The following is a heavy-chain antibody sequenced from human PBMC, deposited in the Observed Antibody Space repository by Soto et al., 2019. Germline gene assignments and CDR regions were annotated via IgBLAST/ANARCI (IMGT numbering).Heavy chain of an antibody. CDR3: ARVRYEVGYYGMDV. CDR1: GFTFSSYS. J-gene: IGHJ6*02. CDR2: ISSSSSTI. V-gene: IGHV3-48*02. D-gene: IGHD1-20*01. Sequence: PVGSLRLSCAASGFTFSSYSMNWVRQAPGKGLEWVSYISSSSSTIYYADSVKGRFTISRDNAKNSLYLQMNSLRDEDTAVYYCARVRYEVGYYGMDVWGQGTTVTVSS.